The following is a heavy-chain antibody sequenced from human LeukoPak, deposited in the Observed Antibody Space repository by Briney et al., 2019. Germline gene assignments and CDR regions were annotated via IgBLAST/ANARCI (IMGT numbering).Heavy chain of an antibody. J-gene: IGHJ3*02. CDR2: ISYDGSNK. CDR3: ARPTLTAVAGELDAFDI. D-gene: IGHD6-19*01. CDR1: GFTFSGYA. V-gene: IGHV3-30-3*01. Sequence: GGSLRLSCAASGFTFSGYAMQWVRQAPGKGLEWVAVISYDGSNKYYADSVKGRFTISRDNSKNTLYLQMNSLRAEDTAVYYCARPTLTAVAGELDAFDIWGQGTMVTVSS.